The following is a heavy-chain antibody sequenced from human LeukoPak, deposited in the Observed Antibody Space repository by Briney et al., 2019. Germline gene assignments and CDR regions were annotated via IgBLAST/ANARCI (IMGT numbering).Heavy chain of an antibody. Sequence: ASVRVSCKASGYTFTSYDINWVRQATGQGLEWMGWMNPNSGNTGYAQKFQGRVTITRNTSISTAYMELSSLRSDDTAVYYCVWELRSFDYWGQGTLVTVSS. CDR2: MNPNSGNT. D-gene: IGHD1-26*01. CDR1: GYTFTSYD. J-gene: IGHJ4*02. CDR3: VWELRSFDY. V-gene: IGHV1-8*03.